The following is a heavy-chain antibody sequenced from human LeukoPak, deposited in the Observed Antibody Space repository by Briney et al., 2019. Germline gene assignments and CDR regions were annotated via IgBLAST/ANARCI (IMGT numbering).Heavy chain of an antibody. J-gene: IGHJ4*02. CDR1: GFTFSTYW. V-gene: IGHV3-74*01. CDR2: IKGYGSST. CDR3: ARASTTVPNLLDH. Sequence: GGSLRLSCAASGFTFSTYWMHWVRHAPGKALVWVARIKGYGSSTIYAHSVKGRFTISRDNSKDTPYLQTSSLRAEDTAVYYCARASTTVPNLLDHWGRGTLVTVSS. D-gene: IGHD4-17*01.